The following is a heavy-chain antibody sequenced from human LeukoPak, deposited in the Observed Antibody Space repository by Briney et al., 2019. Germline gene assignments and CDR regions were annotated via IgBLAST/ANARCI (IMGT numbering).Heavy chain of an antibody. J-gene: IGHJ4*02. CDR2: ISGSGGST. D-gene: IGHD3-10*01. Sequence: GGSLRLSCAASGFTFSSYAMSWVRQAPGKGLEWVSAISGSGGSTYYADSVKGRFTISRDNSKNTLSLQMNSLRAEDTAVYYCASPITMLRGDDFDYWGQGTLVTVSS. CDR1: GFTFSSYA. CDR3: ASPITMLRGDDFDY. V-gene: IGHV3-23*01.